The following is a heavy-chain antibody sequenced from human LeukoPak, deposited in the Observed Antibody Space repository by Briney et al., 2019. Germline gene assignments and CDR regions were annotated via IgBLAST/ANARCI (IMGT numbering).Heavy chain of an antibody. CDR2: ISYDGSNK. V-gene: IGHV3-30-3*01. Sequence: PGRSLRLSCAASGFTFSSYAMHWVRQAPGKGLEWVAVISYDGSNKYYADSVKGRFTISRDNSKNTLYLQMNSLRAEDTAVYYCARDVNPLGYCSSTSCYFRPVDYWGQGTLVTVSS. J-gene: IGHJ4*02. D-gene: IGHD2-2*01. CDR1: GFTFSSYA. CDR3: ARDVNPLGYCSSTSCYFRPVDY.